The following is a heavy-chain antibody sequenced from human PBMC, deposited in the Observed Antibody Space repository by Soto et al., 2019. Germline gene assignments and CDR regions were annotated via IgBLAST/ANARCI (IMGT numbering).Heavy chain of an antibody. J-gene: IGHJ4*02. CDR1: GFTFDDYA. V-gene: IGHV3-9*01. CDR2: ISWNSGSI. Sequence: EVQLVESGGGLVQPGRSLRLSCAASGFTFDDYAMHWVRQAPGKGLEWVSGISWNSGSIGYADSVKGRFTISRDNAKNSLYLQMNSLRAEDTALYYCAKDWAAVVAATYFDYWGQGTLVTVSS. D-gene: IGHD2-15*01. CDR3: AKDWAAVVAATYFDY.